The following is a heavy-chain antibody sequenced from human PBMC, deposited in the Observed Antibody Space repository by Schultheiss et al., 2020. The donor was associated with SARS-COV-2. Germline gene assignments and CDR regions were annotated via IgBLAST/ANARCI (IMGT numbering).Heavy chain of an antibody. J-gene: IGHJ4*02. D-gene: IGHD1-20*01. CDR3: ARVFGVTGTDY. Sequence: SETLSLTCTVSGGSISSYYWSWIRQLPGKGLEWIGYIYYSGNTYYNPSLKSRITISLDTSKNQFSLKLRSVTAADTAVYYCARVFGVTGTDYWGQGTLVTVAS. V-gene: IGHV4-30-4*08. CDR1: GGSISSYY. CDR2: IYYSGNT.